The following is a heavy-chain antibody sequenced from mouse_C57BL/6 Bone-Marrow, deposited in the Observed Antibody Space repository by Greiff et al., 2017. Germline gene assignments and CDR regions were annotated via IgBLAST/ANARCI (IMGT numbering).Heavy chain of an antibody. CDR3: TRVGYYGSSFYWYFDV. D-gene: IGHD1-1*01. CDR2: ISSGGDYI. Sequence: DVQLVESGEGLVKPGGSLKLSCAASGFTFSSYAMSWVRQTPEKRLEWVAYISSGGDYIYYADTVKGRFTIARDNARTTLYLQMSSRKSEDTSMYYCTRVGYYGSSFYWYFDVWGTGTTVTVSS. V-gene: IGHV5-9-1*02. CDR1: GFTFSSYA. J-gene: IGHJ1*03.